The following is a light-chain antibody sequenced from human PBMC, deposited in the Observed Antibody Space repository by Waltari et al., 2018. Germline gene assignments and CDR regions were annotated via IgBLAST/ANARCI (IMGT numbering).Light chain of an antibody. J-gene: IGKJ1*01. V-gene: IGKV3-15*01. CDR2: CAS. CDR3: QQYDNWPLL. Sequence: DIVMTQSPATLSVSPGVRATLDCRASQSLSRSLAWYQQKPGQAHMLRFYCASIRATGIPVRFSGSGSGTDFTLTIDSVQSEDFAVYYWQQYDNWPLLFGQGTKVEIK. CDR1: QSLSRS.